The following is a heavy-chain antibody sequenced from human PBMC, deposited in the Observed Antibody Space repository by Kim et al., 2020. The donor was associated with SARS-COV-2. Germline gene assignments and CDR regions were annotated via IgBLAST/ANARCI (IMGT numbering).Heavy chain of an antibody. CDR3: ARDEYSYGYFQH. CDR1: GFTVSSNY. CDR2: IYSGGST. Sequence: GGSLRLSCAASGFTVSSNYMSWVRQAPGKGLEWVSVIYSGGSTYYADSVKGRFTISRDNSKNTLYLQMNSLRAEDTAVYYCARDEYSYGYFQHWGQGTLVTVSS. V-gene: IGHV3-53*01. J-gene: IGHJ1*01. D-gene: IGHD5-18*01.